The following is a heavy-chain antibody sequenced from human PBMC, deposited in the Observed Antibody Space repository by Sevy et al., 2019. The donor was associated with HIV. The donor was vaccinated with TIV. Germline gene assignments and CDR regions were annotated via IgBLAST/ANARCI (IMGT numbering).Heavy chain of an antibody. CDR3: ARLRWPEAHFDY. CDR1: NDSVSSGTFH. Sequence: KPSETLSLTCTVSNDSVSSGTFHWSWIRQPPQKGLEWIGYIYSSGNTNYNPSLKSRVTISVDTSKKQFSLRLNSVTAADTAVYYCARLRWPEAHFDYWGQGTLVTVSS. CDR2: IYSSGNT. V-gene: IGHV4-61*01. J-gene: IGHJ4*02. D-gene: IGHD2-15*01.